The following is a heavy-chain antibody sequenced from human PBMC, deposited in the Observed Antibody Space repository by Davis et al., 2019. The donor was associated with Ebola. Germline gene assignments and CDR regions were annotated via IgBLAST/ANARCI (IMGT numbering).Heavy chain of an antibody. CDR1: GVSISRHY. CDR3: SERGSSV. V-gene: IGHV4-59*03. D-gene: IGHD3-10*01. CDR2: IYYTGNA. Sequence: PSETLSLTCTVSGVSISRHYWSWIRQPPGKRLEWFGSIYYTGNAYYNSSLASRATISVDTPKNQFSLKLTSVTAADTAMYYCSERGSSVWGQGTLVTVSS. J-gene: IGHJ4*02.